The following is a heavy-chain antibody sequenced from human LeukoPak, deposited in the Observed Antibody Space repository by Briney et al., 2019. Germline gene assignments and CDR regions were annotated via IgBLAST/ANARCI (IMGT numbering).Heavy chain of an antibody. Sequence: SETLSLTCTVSGGSISSYYWSWIRKPAGEGLEWIGRVYSSGSTNYNPSLKSRVTMSVDTPKNQFSLKLTSVTAADTGVYNCARMNSGTYRGIDYWGQGTLVTVSS. D-gene: IGHD1-26*01. J-gene: IGHJ4*02. V-gene: IGHV4-4*07. CDR1: GGSISSYY. CDR3: ARMNSGTYRGIDY. CDR2: VYSSGST.